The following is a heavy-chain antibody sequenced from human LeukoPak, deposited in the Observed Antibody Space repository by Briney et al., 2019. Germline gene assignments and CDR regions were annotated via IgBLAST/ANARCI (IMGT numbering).Heavy chain of an antibody. J-gene: IGHJ6*03. CDR3: AKDVTTTYYYYYYMDV. CDR1: GFTFSRNG. D-gene: IGHD4-17*01. CDR2: ISGSGGST. Sequence: GGSLRLSCAASGFTFSRNGMTWVRQAPGKGLEWVSAISGSGGSTYYADSVKGRFTISRDNSKNTLYLQMNSLKAEDTAVYYCAKDVTTTYYYYYYMDVWGKGTTVTISS. V-gene: IGHV3-23*01.